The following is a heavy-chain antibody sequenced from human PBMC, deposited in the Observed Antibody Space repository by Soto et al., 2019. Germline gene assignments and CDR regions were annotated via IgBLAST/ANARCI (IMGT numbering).Heavy chain of an antibody. CDR3: AKDRRAMSWYFDI. CDR2: INWNSLSI. V-gene: IGHV3-9*01. CDR1: GFTFDDFA. Sequence: EVQLVESGGGLGQPGRSLRLSCVASGFTFDDFAMHWVRQAPGKGLEWVAGINWNSLSIDYADSVKGRFTISRDNAKKSIFLQLNNLTSEDTALYYCAKDRRAMSWYFDIWGRGTRVTVSS. J-gene: IGHJ2*01.